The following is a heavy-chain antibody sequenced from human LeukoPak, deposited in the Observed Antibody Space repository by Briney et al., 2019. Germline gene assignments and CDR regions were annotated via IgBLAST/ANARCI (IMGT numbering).Heavy chain of an antibody. CDR3: ARDDVDTAMVSYFGY. J-gene: IGHJ4*02. V-gene: IGHV3-11*04. CDR1: GFTFSDYY. CDR2: ISSSGSTI. Sequence: GGSLRLSCAASGFTFSDYYMSWIRQAPGKGLEWVSYISSSGSTIYYADSVKGRFTISRDNAKNSLYLQMNSLRAEDTAVYYCARDDVDTAMVSYFGYWGQGTLVTVSS. D-gene: IGHD5-18*01.